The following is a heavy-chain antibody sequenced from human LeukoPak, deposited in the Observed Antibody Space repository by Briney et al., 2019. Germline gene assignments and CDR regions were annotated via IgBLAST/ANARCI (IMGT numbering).Heavy chain of an antibody. Sequence: SETLSLTCTVSGGSISSYFWSWIRQPPGKGLEWIAYAHYSESTNYNPSLKSRVTISLDTSKNQFSLKLSSVTAADTAVYYCARHIREYRSGWYGFGYWGQGTLVTVSS. CDR3: ARHIREYRSGWYGFGY. V-gene: IGHV4-59*08. J-gene: IGHJ4*02. CDR2: AHYSEST. CDR1: GGSISSYF. D-gene: IGHD6-19*01.